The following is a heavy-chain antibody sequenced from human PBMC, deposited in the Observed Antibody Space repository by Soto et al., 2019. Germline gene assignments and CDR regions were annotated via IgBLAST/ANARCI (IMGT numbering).Heavy chain of an antibody. CDR3: ARSGYDFNYGMDV. D-gene: IGHD5-12*01. CDR2: IIPIFGTA. Sequence: SVKVSCKASGGTFSSYAISWVRQAPGQGLEWMGGIIPIFGTANYAQKFQGRVTITADESTSTAYMELSSLRSEDTAVYYCARSGYDFNYGMDVWGQGTTVTVSS. CDR1: GGTFSSYA. J-gene: IGHJ6*02. V-gene: IGHV1-69*01.